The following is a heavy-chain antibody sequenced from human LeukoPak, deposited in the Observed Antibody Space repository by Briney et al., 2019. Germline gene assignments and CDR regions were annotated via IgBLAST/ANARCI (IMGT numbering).Heavy chain of an antibody. CDR1: GFTFSSYW. CDR3: ARGGPFGGVIDLFDY. J-gene: IGHJ4*02. V-gene: IGHV3-74*01. CDR2: INSDGSST. Sequence: GGPLRLSCAASGFTFSSYWMHWVRQAPGKGLVWVSRINSDGSSTSYADSVKGRFTISRDNAKNTLYLQMHSLRDEDTAVYYCARGGPFGGVIDLFDYWGQGILITVAS. D-gene: IGHD3-16*02.